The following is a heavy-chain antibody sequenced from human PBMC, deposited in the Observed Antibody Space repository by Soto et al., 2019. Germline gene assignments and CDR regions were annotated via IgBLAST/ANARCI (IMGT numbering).Heavy chain of an antibody. CDR1: GFTFSSYA. CDR2: ISGSGGST. V-gene: IGHV3-23*01. CDR3: AKPLAAAGDFDY. Sequence: EVQLLESGGGLVQPGGSLRLSCAASGFTFSSYAMSWVRQAPGKGLEWVSAISGSGGSTYYADSVKGRFTISRDNSKNGLYLQMNSLRAEDTAVYYCAKPLAAAGDFDYWGQGTLVTVSS. D-gene: IGHD6-13*01. J-gene: IGHJ4*02.